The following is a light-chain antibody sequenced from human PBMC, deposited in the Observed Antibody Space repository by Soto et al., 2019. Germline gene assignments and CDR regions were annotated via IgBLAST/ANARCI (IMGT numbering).Light chain of an antibody. CDR2: NGF. CDR3: QRYHTWPSWT. Sequence: EIMMTQSPDTLSVSPGEGATLSCRASQSVSTTVAWYQQKPGQPPRLVLYNGFSRATGIPARFSGSGSGTDFTRTISSLQAEDFGVYYCQRYHTWPSWTFGQGTRVEVK. CDR1: QSVSTT. J-gene: IGKJ1*01. V-gene: IGKV3-15*01.